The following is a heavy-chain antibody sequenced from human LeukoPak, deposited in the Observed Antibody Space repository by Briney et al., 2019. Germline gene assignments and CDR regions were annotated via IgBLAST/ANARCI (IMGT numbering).Heavy chain of an antibody. Sequence: KPSETLSLTCTVSGGSINTYQWSWIRQPXXXXXXXXGYGSFHYRGTTIYSPSFKSRVTISGDTSKNQLSLKLNSVTAADTAVYYCARHGGSGSNPFDYWGQGTLVTVSS. V-gene: IGHV4-59*08. J-gene: IGHJ4*02. CDR3: ARHGGSGSNPFDY. D-gene: IGHD1-26*01. CDR2: FHYRGTT. CDR1: GGSINTYQ.